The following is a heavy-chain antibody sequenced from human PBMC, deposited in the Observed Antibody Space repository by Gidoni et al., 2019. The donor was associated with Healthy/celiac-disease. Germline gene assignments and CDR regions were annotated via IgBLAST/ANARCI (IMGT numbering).Heavy chain of an antibody. CDR3: ARLAQLWFRYYYYYYMDV. CDR1: GYSFTSYW. D-gene: IGHD5-18*01. V-gene: IGHV5-51*01. Sequence: KISCKGSGYSFTSYWIGWVRQMPGKGLEWMGIIYPGDSDTRYSPSFQGQVTISADKSISTAYLQWSSLKASDTAMYYCARLAQLWFRYYYYYYMDVWGKGTTVTVSS. CDR2: IYPGDSDT. J-gene: IGHJ6*03.